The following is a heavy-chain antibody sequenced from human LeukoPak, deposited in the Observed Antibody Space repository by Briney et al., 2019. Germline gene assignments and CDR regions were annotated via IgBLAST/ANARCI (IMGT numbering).Heavy chain of an antibody. V-gene: IGHV4-39*07. CDR1: GDSISRNIYH. D-gene: IGHD3-22*01. Sequence: SETLSLTCSVSGDSISRNIYHWTWIRQSPGEGPEWIGNIYNSETTYYKPSLKSRVTISVDTSKNQFSLKLSSVTAADTAVYYCAGLGASGNGYLSWFDPWGQGTLVTVSS. CDR2: IYNSETT. CDR3: AGLGASGNGYLSWFDP. J-gene: IGHJ5*02.